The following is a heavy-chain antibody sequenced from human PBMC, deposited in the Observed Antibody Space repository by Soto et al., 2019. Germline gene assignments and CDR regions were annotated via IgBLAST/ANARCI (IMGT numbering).Heavy chain of an antibody. J-gene: IGHJ3*02. D-gene: IGHD6-19*01. Sequence: QVQLVQSGAEVKKPGSSVKVSCKASGGTFSSYAISWVRQAPGQGLEWMGGIIPIFGTANYAQKFQGRGKITADESTSTAYMELSRLRSEDTAVYYCARAGRMAVAVTGAAFDIWGQGTMVTVSS. CDR1: GGTFSSYA. CDR3: ARAGRMAVAVTGAAFDI. V-gene: IGHV1-69*01. CDR2: IIPIFGTA.